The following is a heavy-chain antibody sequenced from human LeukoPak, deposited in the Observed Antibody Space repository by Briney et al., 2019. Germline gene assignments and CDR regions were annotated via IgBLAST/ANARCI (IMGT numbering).Heavy chain of an antibody. CDR3: ASKYCSSTSCYYDY. J-gene: IGHJ4*02. CDR2: ISAYNGNT. CDR1: GYTFTSYG. V-gene: IGHV1-18*01. D-gene: IGHD2-2*01. Sequence: ASVKVSCKASGYTFTSYGISWVRQAPGQGLEWMGWISAYNGNTNYAQKLQGRVTMTTDTSTSTACMELRSLRSDDTAVYYCASKYCSSTSCYYDYWGQGTLVTVSS.